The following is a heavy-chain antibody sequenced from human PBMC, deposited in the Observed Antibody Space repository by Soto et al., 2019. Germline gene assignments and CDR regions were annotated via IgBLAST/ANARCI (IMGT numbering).Heavy chain of an antibody. D-gene: IGHD3-9*01. CDR2: INHSGST. V-gene: IGHV4-34*01. CDR3: ARGPPGVDYDILTGYYNPSYYYYGMDV. Sequence: QVQLQQWGAGLLKPSETLSLTCAVYGGSFSGYYWSWIRQPPGKGLEWIGEINHSGSTNYNPSLKSRVTMSVDTSNNHFSRKLRSVTAADTAVYYCARGPPGVDYDILTGYYNPSYYYYGMDVWGQGTTVTVSS. CDR1: GGSFSGYY. J-gene: IGHJ6*02.